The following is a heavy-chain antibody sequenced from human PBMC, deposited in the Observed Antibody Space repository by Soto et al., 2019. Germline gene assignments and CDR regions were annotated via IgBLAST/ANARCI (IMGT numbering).Heavy chain of an antibody. CDR1: GFTFSSYA. J-gene: IGHJ4*02. Sequence: QVQLVESGGGVVQPGRSLRLSCAASGFTFSSYAMHWVRQAPGKRLEWVAVISYDGSNKYYADSVKGRFTISRDNSKNTLSLQMNSLRAENTAVYYCVREEVAATPTFDYWCQGTLVTVS. D-gene: IGHD2-15*01. V-gene: IGHV3-30-3*01. CDR2: ISYDGSNK. CDR3: VREEVAATPTFDY.